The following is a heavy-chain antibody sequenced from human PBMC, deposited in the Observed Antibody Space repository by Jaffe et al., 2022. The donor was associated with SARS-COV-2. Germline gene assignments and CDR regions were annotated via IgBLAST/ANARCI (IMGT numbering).Heavy chain of an antibody. J-gene: IGHJ4*02. D-gene: IGHD3-10*01. V-gene: IGHV4-59*01. CDR3: ARSYYSGSGSYDY. Sequence: QVQLQESGPGLVKPSETLSLTCTVSGGSISSYYWSWIRQPPGKGLEWIGYIYYSGSTNYNPSLKSRVTISVDTSKNQFSLRLSSVTAADTAVYYCARSYYSGSGSYDYWGQGTLVTVSS. CDR2: IYYSGST. CDR1: GGSISSYY.